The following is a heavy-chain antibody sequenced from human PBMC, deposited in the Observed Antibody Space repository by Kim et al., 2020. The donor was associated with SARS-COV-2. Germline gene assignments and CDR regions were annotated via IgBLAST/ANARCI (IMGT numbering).Heavy chain of an antibody. CDR1: GYTFTGYY. V-gene: IGHV1-2*06. J-gene: IGHJ4*02. CDR3: ARGISAYNFDSSGYSDN. Sequence: ASVKVSCKASGYTFTGYYMHWVRQAPGQGLEWMGRINPNSGGTYNAQKFQGRVTMTRDSSISTAYMELSRLRSDDTAVYYCARGISAYNFDSSGYSDNWGQGTLVTVSS. D-gene: IGHD3-22*01. CDR2: INPNSGGT.